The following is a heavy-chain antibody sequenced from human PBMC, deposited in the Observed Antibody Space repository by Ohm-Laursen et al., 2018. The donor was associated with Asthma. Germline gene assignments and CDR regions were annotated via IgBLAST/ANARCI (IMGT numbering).Heavy chain of an antibody. CDR3: SMAYGMDV. Sequence: SLRLSCSASGFTFSGYWMHWVRQAPGKGLVWVSRINSDVSDTTYADSVKGRFTISRDNAKNTLYLQMNRLRAEDTAVYYCSMAYGMDVWGQGTAVTVSS. V-gene: IGHV3-74*01. J-gene: IGHJ6*02. D-gene: IGHD2/OR15-2a*01. CDR2: INSDVSDT. CDR1: GFTFSGYW.